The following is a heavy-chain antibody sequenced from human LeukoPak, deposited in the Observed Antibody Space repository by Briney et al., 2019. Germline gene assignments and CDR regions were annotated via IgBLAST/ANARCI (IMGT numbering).Heavy chain of an antibody. J-gene: IGHJ6*02. Sequence: GGSLRLSCAASGFTFSSYAMSWVRQAPGKGLEWVSAISGSGGSTYYADSVKGRFTISRDNSRNTLYLQMNSLRAEDTAVYYCAKETIAVAELFYYYYYGMDVWGQGTTATVSS. V-gene: IGHV3-23*01. CDR3: AKETIAVAELFYYYYYGMDV. D-gene: IGHD6-19*01. CDR1: GFTFSSYA. CDR2: ISGSGGST.